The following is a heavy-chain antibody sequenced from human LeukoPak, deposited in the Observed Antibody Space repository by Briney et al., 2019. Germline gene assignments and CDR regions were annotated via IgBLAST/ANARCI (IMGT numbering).Heavy chain of an antibody. CDR2: TSSSSNYI. CDR1: GFTFSSYS. D-gene: IGHD2-21*01. Sequence: GGSLRLSCAASGFTFSSYSMNWVRQAPGKGLEWVSSTSSSSNYIYYADSLKGRFTISRDNAKNSVYLQMNSLRAEDTAVYYCARIPAYYMDVWGKGTTVTVSS. CDR3: ARIPAYYMDV. J-gene: IGHJ6*03. V-gene: IGHV3-21*01.